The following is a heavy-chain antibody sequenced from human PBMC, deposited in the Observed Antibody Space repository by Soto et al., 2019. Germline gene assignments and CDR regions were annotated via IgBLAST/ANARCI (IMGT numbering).Heavy chain of an antibody. J-gene: IGHJ3*02. CDR3: ARPNDYSNYVAAFDI. V-gene: IGHV4-39*01. Sequence: SETLSLTCTVSGGSISSSSYYWGWIRQPPGKGLEWIGSIYYSGSTYYNPSLKSRVTISVDTSKNQFSLKLSSVTAADTAVYYCARPNDYSNYVAAFDIWGQGTMVTVSS. CDR1: GGSISSSSYY. CDR2: IYYSGST. D-gene: IGHD4-4*01.